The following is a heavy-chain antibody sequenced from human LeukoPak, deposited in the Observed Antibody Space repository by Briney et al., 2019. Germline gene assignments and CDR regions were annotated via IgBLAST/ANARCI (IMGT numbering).Heavy chain of an antibody. Sequence: GGSLRLSCVASGLSFGRYGMHCVRQAPGKGLEWLSAISDSGGKTYYPNSVKGRFTISRDNSKNALYLQMNSLRAEDTAIYFCVKEGGAAAGWAEYWGQGTLVTVSS. D-gene: IGHD6-13*01. J-gene: IGHJ4*02. CDR3: VKEGGAAAGWAEY. CDR2: ISDSGGKT. CDR1: GLSFGRYG. V-gene: IGHV3-23*01.